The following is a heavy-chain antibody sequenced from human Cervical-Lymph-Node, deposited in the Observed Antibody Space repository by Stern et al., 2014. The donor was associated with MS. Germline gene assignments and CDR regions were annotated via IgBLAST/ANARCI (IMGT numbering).Heavy chain of an antibody. CDR3: ASGTGSKRPTGNY. Sequence: EQLVESGAEVKKPGASVKVSCKAFGYTFTSHYMHWVRQAPGQGLAWVGIINPSGDSTTYAQKFQGRVTITRDTSTSTVYMELSSLRSEDTAVYYCASGTGSKRPTGNYWGQGTLVTVSS. V-gene: IGHV1-46*01. J-gene: IGHJ4*02. CDR1: GYTFTSHY. D-gene: IGHD3/OR15-3a*01. CDR2: INPSGDST.